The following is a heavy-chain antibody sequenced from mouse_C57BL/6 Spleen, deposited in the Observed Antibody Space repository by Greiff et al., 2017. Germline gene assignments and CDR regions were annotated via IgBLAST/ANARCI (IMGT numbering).Heavy chain of an antibody. D-gene: IGHD2-10*01. V-gene: IGHV1-7*01. CDR3: ARGPSYSSYAMDY. J-gene: IGHJ4*01. CDR2: INPSSGYT. Sequence: QVQLQQSGAELAKPGASVKLSCKASGYTFTSYWMHWVKQRPGQGLEWIGYINPSSGYTKYNHKFKDKATLTADKSSSTAYMQLSSLTYEDSAVYYCARGPSYSSYAMDYWGQGTSVTVSS. CDR1: GYTFTSYW.